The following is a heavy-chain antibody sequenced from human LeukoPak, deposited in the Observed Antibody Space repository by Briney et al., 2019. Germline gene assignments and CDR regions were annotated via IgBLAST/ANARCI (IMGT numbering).Heavy chain of an antibody. Sequence: GGSLRLSCAASGFTFDDYAMHWVRQAPGKGLEWVSGIRWNSGNIDYADSVKGRFTISRDNSKNTLYLQMNSLRAEDTAVYYCAKIFDYWGQGTLVTVSS. V-gene: IGHV3-9*01. CDR2: IRWNSGNI. CDR1: GFTFDDYA. CDR3: AKIFDY. J-gene: IGHJ4*02.